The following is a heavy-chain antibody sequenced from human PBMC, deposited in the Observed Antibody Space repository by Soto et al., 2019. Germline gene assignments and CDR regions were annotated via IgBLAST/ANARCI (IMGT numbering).Heavy chain of an antibody. V-gene: IGHV4-39*01. CDR1: GGSISSSSYY. D-gene: IGHD4-17*01. J-gene: IGHJ4*02. CDR3: ARHETYGDYVNY. CDR2: IYYSGST. Sequence: QLQLQESGPGLVKPSETLSLTCTVSGGSISSSSYYWGWIRQPPGKGLEWIGSIYYSGSTYYNPSLKSRVTISVDTSENQFSLKLTSVTAADTAVYYCARHETYGDYVNYWGQGTLVTVSS.